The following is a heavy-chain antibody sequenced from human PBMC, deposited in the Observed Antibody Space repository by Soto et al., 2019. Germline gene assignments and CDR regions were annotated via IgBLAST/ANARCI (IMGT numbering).Heavy chain of an antibody. V-gene: IGHV3-33*01. CDR1: GFTFSNYG. CDR2: IWYDGSNK. Sequence: QVQLVESGGGVVQPGRSLRLSCAASGFTFSNYGMHWVRQAPGKGLEWVAVIWYDGSNKYYADSVKGRFTISRDNSKNTLYLQMNSLRAEDTAVFYCARERATAFDIWGQGTMVTVSS. CDR3: ARERATAFDI. J-gene: IGHJ3*02.